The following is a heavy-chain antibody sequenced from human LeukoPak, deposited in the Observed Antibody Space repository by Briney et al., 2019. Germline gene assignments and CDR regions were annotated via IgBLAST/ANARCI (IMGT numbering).Heavy chain of an antibody. J-gene: IGHJ4*02. CDR2: IYYSGST. CDR1: GGSISSGGYY. Sequence: PSETLSLTCTVSGGSISSGGYYWSWIRQHPGKGLEWIGYIYYSGSTYYNPSLKSRVTISVDTSKHEFSLKLSYVTDADTAVYYCARVAEAYYYDSSGAADSDYWGQGTLVTVSS. CDR3: ARVAEAYYYDSSGAADSDY. V-gene: IGHV4-31*03. D-gene: IGHD3-22*01.